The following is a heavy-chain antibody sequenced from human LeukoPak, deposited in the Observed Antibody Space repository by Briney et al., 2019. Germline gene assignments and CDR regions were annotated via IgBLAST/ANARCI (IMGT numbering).Heavy chain of an antibody. D-gene: IGHD6-19*01. CDR2: ISAYNGNT. Sequence: ASVKVSCKASGYTFTSYYMHWVRQAPGQGLEWMGWISAYNGNTNYAQKLQGRVTTTTDTSTSTAYMELRSLRSDDTAVYYCARSRSSGLFDYWGQGTLVTVSS. J-gene: IGHJ4*02. CDR1: GYTFTSYY. CDR3: ARSRSSGLFDY. V-gene: IGHV1-18*04.